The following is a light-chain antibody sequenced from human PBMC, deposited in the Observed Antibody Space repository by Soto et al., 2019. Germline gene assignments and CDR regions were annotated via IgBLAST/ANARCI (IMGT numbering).Light chain of an antibody. V-gene: IGKV3-20*01. CDR3: KQYGSSPTT. J-gene: IGKJ1*01. CDR2: GAS. CDR1: QSVTSNY. Sequence: EIVLTQSPGTLSLSPGERATLSCRASQSVTSNYIAWYQQKPGQAPRLLIFGASIRATGIQDRFSGSGSGTDFTLTIRRLEPEDFAVYHCKQYGSSPTTFGQGTKVDIK.